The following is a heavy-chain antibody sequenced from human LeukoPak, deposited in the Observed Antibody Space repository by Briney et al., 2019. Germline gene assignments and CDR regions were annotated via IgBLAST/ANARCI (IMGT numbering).Heavy chain of an antibody. D-gene: IGHD6-19*01. V-gene: IGHV3-23*01. Sequence: GSLRLSCPASGFTFRSYAMSWVRQAPGKRLEWVSAISSSSTNTYYADSVKGRFTISRDNPKNTLYLQMNSLKAEDTAVYYCAKPSSGYGSFDSWGQGTLVTVSS. CDR1: GFTFRSYA. J-gene: IGHJ4*02. CDR2: ISSSSTNT. CDR3: AKPSSGYGSFDS.